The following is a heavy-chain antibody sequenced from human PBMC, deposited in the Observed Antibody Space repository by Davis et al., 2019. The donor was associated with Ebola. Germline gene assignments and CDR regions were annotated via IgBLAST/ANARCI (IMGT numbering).Heavy chain of an antibody. CDR2: INSDGSST. Sequence: GESLKISCAASGFTFSSYGMHWVRQAPGKGLVWVSRINSDGSSTNYADSVKGRFTISRDNAKNTLYLQMNSLRAEDTAVYYCAASRNVPDWGQGTLVTVSS. V-gene: IGHV3-74*01. CDR1: GFTFSSYG. D-gene: IGHD6-6*01. J-gene: IGHJ4*02. CDR3: AASRNVPD.